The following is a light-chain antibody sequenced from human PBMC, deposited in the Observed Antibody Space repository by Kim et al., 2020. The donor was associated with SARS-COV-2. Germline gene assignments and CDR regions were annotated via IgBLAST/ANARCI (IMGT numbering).Light chain of an antibody. CDR1: SSNIGSNT. CDR2: TNN. J-gene: IGLJ3*02. Sequence: GKRVTISFIGSSSNIGSNTVNWYQQLPGTAPKLLIYTNNQRPSGVPDRFSGSKSGTSASLAVSGLQSEDEADYYCSTWDDNLNGWLFGGGTQLTVL. V-gene: IGLV1-44*01. CDR3: STWDDNLNGWL.